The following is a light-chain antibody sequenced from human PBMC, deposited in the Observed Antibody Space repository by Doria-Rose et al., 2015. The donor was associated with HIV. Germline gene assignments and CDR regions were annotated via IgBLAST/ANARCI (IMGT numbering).Light chain of an antibody. Sequence: RVTISCSGSSSNLGSNAVSWYQQLPGTAPKLLIYNNNQRPSGVPDRFSASKAGTSASLAISGLRSDDEADYYCAVWDDSRDGYVFGTGTTVTVL. J-gene: IGLJ1*01. CDR3: AVWDDSRDGYV. CDR2: NNN. V-gene: IGLV1-44*01. CDR1: SSNLGSNA.